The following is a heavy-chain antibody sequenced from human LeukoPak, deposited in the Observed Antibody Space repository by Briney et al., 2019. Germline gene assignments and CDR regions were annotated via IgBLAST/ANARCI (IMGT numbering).Heavy chain of an antibody. Sequence: SEPLSLACAVYGGSFSGYYWSCIRQPPGKGLEWIGEINHSGSTNYNPSLKSRVTISVDTSKNQFSLKLSSVTAADTAVYYCARVPIYDSSSYYYYYYGMDVWGQGTTVTVFS. CDR3: ARVPIYDSSSYYYYYYGMDV. CDR2: INHSGST. D-gene: IGHD3-22*01. J-gene: IGHJ6*02. CDR1: GGSFSGYY. V-gene: IGHV4-34*01.